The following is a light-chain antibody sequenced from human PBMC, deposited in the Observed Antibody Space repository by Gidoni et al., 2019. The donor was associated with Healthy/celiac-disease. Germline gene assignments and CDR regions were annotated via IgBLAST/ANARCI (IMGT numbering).Light chain of an antibody. CDR2: GAS. CDR1: QSVSSSY. J-gene: IGKJ1*01. Sequence: EIVLTPSPGTLSLSPGERATLSCRASQSVSSSYLAWYQQKPGQAPRLLIYGASSRAAGIPDRCSGSGAGKDFTLTSSRLEPEDFAVYYCQQYGSPWTFGQGTKVEIK. CDR3: QQYGSPWT. V-gene: IGKV3-20*01.